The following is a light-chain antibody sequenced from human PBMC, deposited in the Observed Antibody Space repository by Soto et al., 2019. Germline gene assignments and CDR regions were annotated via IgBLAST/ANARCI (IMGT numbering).Light chain of an antibody. Sequence: IQMTQSPSSLAASVGDRVTITCRASQGIRDALGWYQQKPGKVTKRLIYSASSLQNGVPSRFSGSGSETVYTLTNNSLQPEDFATYFCLQHSDYPFTFGQGTRLEI. V-gene: IGKV1-17*01. CDR3: LQHSDYPFT. J-gene: IGKJ2*01. CDR1: QGIRDA. CDR2: SAS.